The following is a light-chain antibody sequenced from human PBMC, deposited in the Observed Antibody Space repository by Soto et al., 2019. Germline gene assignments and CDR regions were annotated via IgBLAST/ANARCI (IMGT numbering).Light chain of an antibody. V-gene: IGLV2-11*01. Sequence: QSVLTQPRSVSGSPGQSVTISCTGTSSDVGGYNFVSWYQQHPAKAPKLMIYDVTKRPSGVPDRFSGSKSGNTASLTISGLHAEDEADYYCCSSASGHTFVFGTGTKLTVL. CDR2: DVT. J-gene: IGLJ1*01. CDR3: CSSASGHTFV. CDR1: SSDVGGYNF.